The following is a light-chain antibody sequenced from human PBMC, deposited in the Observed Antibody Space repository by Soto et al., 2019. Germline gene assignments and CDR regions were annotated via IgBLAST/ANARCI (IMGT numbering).Light chain of an antibody. CDR2: DAS. Sequence: IQMTQSPSSLSASVGDRVTITCQASQDISNYLNWYHQKPRKAPNLLIYDASNLEIGVPSRFSGSGSGTHFTFTISSLQTEDIGTYYCQQYDILPITFGRGTRLEI. CDR1: QDISNY. CDR3: QQYDILPIT. V-gene: IGKV1-33*01. J-gene: IGKJ5*01.